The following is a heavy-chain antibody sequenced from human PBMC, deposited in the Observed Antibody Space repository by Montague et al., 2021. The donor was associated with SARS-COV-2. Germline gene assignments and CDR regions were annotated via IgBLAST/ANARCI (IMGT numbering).Heavy chain of an antibody. CDR3: ARQSKFCPNALCYALDY. V-gene: IGHV4-39*01. Sequence: SETLSLTCTVSGGSISSSSYYWGWIRQPPGKGLEWIGNIYYSGSTYYXSSLQSRVTISVDTSKNQFSLRLRSVTAADTSVYYCARQSKFCPNALCYALDYWGQGTLVTVSS. D-gene: IGHD2-8*01. J-gene: IGHJ4*02. CDR2: IYYSGST. CDR1: GGSISSSSYY.